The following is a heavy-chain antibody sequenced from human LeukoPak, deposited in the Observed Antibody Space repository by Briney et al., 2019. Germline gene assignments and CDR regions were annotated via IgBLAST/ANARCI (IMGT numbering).Heavy chain of an antibody. J-gene: IGHJ4*02. CDR1: GHTFTSYY. CDR2: INPSGGST. Sequence: ASVKVSCKASGHTFTSYYMHWVRQAPGQGLEWMGIINPSGGSTSYAQKFQGRVTMTRDTSTSTVYMELSSLRSEDTAVYYCARVIAAAGTFDYWGQGTLVTVSS. V-gene: IGHV1-46*01. CDR3: ARVIAAAGTFDY. D-gene: IGHD6-13*01.